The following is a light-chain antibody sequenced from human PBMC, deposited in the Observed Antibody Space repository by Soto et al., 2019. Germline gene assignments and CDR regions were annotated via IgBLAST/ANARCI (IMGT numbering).Light chain of an antibody. J-gene: IGKJ4*01. CDR2: GAS. CDR3: QKYGIQQLT. V-gene: IGKV3-20*01. Sequence: EIVLTQSPGTLSLSPGERATLSCRASPSVSGSNLAWYQQKPGQAPRLVIYGASGRATGIPDRFSGSGSGTDFTRTISRLEPGDFAVYYCQKYGIQQLTVGGGTTADI. CDR1: PSVSGSN.